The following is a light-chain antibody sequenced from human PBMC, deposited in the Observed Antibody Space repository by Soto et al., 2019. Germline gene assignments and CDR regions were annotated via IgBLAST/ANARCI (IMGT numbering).Light chain of an antibody. CDR3: QQYGNSPPCT. Sequence: EIVLTQSPGTQSLSPGERATLSCRASQSVSSSSLAWYQQKPGQAPRLLIYGASSRATGIPDRFSGSGSGTDFTLTVSRLEPEDFVVYYCQQYGNSPPCTFGQGTKLEI. J-gene: IGKJ2*02. CDR2: GAS. V-gene: IGKV3-20*01. CDR1: QSVSSSS.